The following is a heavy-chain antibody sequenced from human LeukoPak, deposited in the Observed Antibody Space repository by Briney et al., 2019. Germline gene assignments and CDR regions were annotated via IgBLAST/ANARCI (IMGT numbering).Heavy chain of an antibody. CDR3: AREKSLDCSGGSCETALFDY. V-gene: IGHV1-46*01. J-gene: IGHJ4*02. CDR1: GYTFTSYY. CDR2: INPIGGST. Sequence: ASVKVSCKASGYTFTSYYMHWVRQAPGQGLEWMEIINPIGGSTSYAQKFQGRVTMTRDTSTSTVYMELSSLRSEDTAVYYCAREKSLDCSGGSCETALFDYWGQGTLVTVSS. D-gene: IGHD2-15*01.